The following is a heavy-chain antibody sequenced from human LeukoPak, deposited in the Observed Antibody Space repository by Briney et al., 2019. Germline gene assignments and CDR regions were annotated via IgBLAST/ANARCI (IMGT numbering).Heavy chain of an antibody. J-gene: IGHJ4*02. CDR3: ARRLDY. Sequence: GGSLRLSCAASGFTFSSYSMNWVRQAPGKGLEWVSYISESSTSIYYADSVKGRFTISRDNAKNSLYLQMNSLRAEDTVVYYCARRLDYWGQGTLVTVSS. CDR2: ISESSTSI. V-gene: IGHV3-48*01. CDR1: GFTFSSYS.